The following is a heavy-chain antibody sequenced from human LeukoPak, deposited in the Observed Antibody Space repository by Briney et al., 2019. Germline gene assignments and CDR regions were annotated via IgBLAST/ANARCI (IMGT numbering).Heavy chain of an antibody. D-gene: IGHD5-12*01. CDR1: GFTVSGTY. V-gene: IGHV3-66*01. CDR2: IYSGGNT. CDR3: ARALYSGHADLFDS. Sequence: GWSLRLSCGVSGFTVSGTYMSWVRQAPGKGLEWVSVIYSGGNTYYSDSVKGRFAISRDTSKNTLYLQMNSLRAEDTAVYYCARALYSGHADLFDSWGQGTLVTVSS. J-gene: IGHJ4*02.